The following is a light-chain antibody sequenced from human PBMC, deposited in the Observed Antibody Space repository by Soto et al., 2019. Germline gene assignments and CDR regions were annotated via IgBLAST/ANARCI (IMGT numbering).Light chain of an antibody. V-gene: IGKV3-15*01. J-gene: IGKJ1*01. CDR1: QNIYSN. CDR3: LQYHNLWA. Sequence: EIVLTPSPATLSLSPVERATLSCRASQNIYSNIAWYQQRPGQAPRLLIYRASTRATGVPAGFSGSGSGTEFTLTISSLQSEDFTVYSCLQYHNLWAFGQGTKVDIK. CDR2: RAS.